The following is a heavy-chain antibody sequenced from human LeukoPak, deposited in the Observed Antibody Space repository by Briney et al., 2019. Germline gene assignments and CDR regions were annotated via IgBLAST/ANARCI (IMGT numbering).Heavy chain of an antibody. V-gene: IGHV3-30*02. CDR3: AKVPYYDSSGYRAFDI. J-gene: IGHJ3*02. CDR2: IRYDGSNK. CDR1: GFTFGSYG. D-gene: IGHD3-22*01. Sequence: PGGSLRLSCAAYGFTFGSYGMHWVRQAPGKGLEWVAFIRYDGSNKYYADSVKGRFTISRDNSKNTLYLQMNSLRAEDTAVYYCAKVPYYDSSGYRAFDIRGQGTMVTVSS.